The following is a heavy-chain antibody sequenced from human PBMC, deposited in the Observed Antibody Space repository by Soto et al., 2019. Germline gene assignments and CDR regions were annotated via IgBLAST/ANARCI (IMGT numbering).Heavy chain of an antibody. J-gene: IGHJ5*02. CDR2: IIPMFRTE. Sequence: QVQLVQSGAEVKKSGSSVKVSCKASGGTFSSYAFNWVRQAPGQGLEWMGGIIPMFRTENYAQKFQGRVTITADESRRTAYMELRSLRSEDTAVYYCATDGSSSGGVGWFDPWGQGTLVTVSS. CDR1: GGTFSSYA. D-gene: IGHD6-6*01. CDR3: ATDGSSSGGVGWFDP. V-gene: IGHV1-69*01.